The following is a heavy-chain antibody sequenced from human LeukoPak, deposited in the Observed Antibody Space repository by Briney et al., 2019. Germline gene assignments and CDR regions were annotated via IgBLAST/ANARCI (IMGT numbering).Heavy chain of an antibody. D-gene: IGHD3-3*01. CDR2: IKQDGGEK. CDR1: GFTFSSYW. Sequence: QPGGSLRLSCAASGFTFSSYWMSWVRQAPGKGLEWVANIKQDGGEKYYVDSVKGRFTISRDNAKNSLYLQMNSLRAEDTAVYYCAREPKNSLTIARYYFYYYMDVWGKGTTVTVSS. J-gene: IGHJ6*03. V-gene: IGHV3-7*01. CDR3: AREPKNSLTIARYYFYYYMDV.